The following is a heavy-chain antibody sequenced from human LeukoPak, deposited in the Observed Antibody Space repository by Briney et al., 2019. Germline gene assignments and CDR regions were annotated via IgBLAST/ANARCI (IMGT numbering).Heavy chain of an antibody. Sequence: SETLSLTCTVSGGSISSYYWSWIRQPAGKGLEWIGRIYTSGSTNYNPSLKSRVTMSVDTSKNQFSLKLSSVTAADTAVYYCARDQHDYGENWFDPWGQGTLVTVSS. D-gene: IGHD4-17*01. CDR1: GGSISSYY. V-gene: IGHV4-4*07. CDR2: IYTSGST. CDR3: ARDQHDYGENWFDP. J-gene: IGHJ5*02.